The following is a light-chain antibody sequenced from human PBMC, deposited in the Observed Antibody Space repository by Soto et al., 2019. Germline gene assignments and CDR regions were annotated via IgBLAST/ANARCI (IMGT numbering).Light chain of an antibody. CDR3: QQRSNWPRKLT. CDR1: QSVSSY. V-gene: IGKV3-11*01. CDR2: DAS. Sequence: EIVLTQSPATLSLSPGERATLSCRASQSVSSYLAWYQQKPGQAPRLLIYDASTRATGIPARFSGSGSGTDFTLTISSLEPEDFAVYYCQQRSNWPRKLTFGGGTKVDIK. J-gene: IGKJ4*01.